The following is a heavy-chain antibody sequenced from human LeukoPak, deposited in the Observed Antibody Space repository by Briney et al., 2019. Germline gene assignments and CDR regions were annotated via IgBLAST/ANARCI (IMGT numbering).Heavy chain of an antibody. V-gene: IGHV4-34*01. CDR3: ARRPSSSWYALFDY. CDR1: GGSFSGYY. CDR2: INHSGST. Sequence: PSETLSLTCAVYGGSFSGYYWSWIRQPPGKGLEWIGEINHSGSTNYNPSLKSRVTISVDTSKNQFSLKLSSVIAADTAVYYCARRPSSSWYALFDYWGQGTLVTVSS. D-gene: IGHD6-13*01. J-gene: IGHJ4*02.